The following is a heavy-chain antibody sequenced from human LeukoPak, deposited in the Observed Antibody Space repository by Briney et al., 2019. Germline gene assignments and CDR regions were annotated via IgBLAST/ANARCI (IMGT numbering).Heavy chain of an antibody. D-gene: IGHD6-13*01. CDR2: IKQDGSEN. Sequence: GGSLRLSCAASGFTFSTYWMTWVRQAPGKGLECVANIKQDGSENYYVDSVKGRFTISRDNAKNSLYLQMNSLRADDTAVYYCAREQGAAGDYWGQGTLVTVSS. V-gene: IGHV3-7*01. CDR3: AREQGAAGDY. CDR1: GFTFSTYW. J-gene: IGHJ4*02.